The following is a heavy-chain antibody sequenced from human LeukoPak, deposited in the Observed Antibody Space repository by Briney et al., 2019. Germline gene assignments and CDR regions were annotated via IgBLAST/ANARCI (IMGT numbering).Heavy chain of an antibody. V-gene: IGHV1-46*01. CDR1: GYTFTSYY. Sequence: ASVKVSCKASGYTFTSYYMHWVRQAPGQGLEWMGIINPSGGSTSYAQKFQGRVTMTRDTSTSTVYMELSSLRSEDTAVYYCARDNKEQQLVQGAFDIWGQGTMATVSS. CDR2: INPSGGST. D-gene: IGHD6-13*01. CDR3: ARDNKEQQLVQGAFDI. J-gene: IGHJ3*02.